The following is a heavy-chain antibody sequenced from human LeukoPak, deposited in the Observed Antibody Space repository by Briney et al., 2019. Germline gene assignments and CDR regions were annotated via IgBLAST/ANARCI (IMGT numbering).Heavy chain of an antibody. CDR3: ASIRSYRWWFDP. J-gene: IGHJ5*02. V-gene: IGHV3-7*01. Sequence: PGGSLRLSCAASGFTFSSYWMSWVRQAPGEGLEWVANIKQDGSEKYYVDSVKGRFTISRDNAENSLYLQMNSLRAEDTAVYYCASIRSYRWWFDPWGQGTLVTVSS. CDR1: GFTFSSYW. D-gene: IGHD5-24*01. CDR2: IKQDGSEK.